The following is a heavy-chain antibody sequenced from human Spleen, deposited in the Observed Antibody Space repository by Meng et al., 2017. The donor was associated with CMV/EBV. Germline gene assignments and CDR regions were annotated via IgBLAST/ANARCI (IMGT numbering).Heavy chain of an antibody. Sequence: QVQLQESGPGLVQPSQTLSPTCTVSGGSISSGDYYWSWIRQPPGKGLEWIGYIYYSGSTYSNASLKSRDTISIDRSKNQFSLKLSSVTAADTAVYYCARDRKHYGERGWFDPWGQGTLVTVSS. V-gene: IGHV4-30-4*01. J-gene: IGHJ5*02. CDR2: IYYSGST. CDR3: ARDRKHYGERGWFDP. CDR1: GGSISSGDYY. D-gene: IGHD4-17*01.